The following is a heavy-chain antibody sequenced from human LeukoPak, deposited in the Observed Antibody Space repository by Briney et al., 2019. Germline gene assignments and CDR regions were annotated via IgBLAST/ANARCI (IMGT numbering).Heavy chain of an antibody. D-gene: IGHD5-18*01. Sequence: PGRSLRLSCAASGFTFSSYGMHWVRQAPGKGLEWVAVISYDGSNKYYADSVEGRFTISSDNSKNTLYLQMNSLRAEDTAVYYCAKLGHSYGYVDAFDIWGQGTMVTVSS. J-gene: IGHJ3*02. CDR2: ISYDGSNK. V-gene: IGHV3-30*18. CDR3: AKLGHSYGYVDAFDI. CDR1: GFTFSSYG.